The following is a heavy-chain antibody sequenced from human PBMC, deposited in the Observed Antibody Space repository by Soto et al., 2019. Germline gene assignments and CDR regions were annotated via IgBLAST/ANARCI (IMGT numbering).Heavy chain of an antibody. J-gene: IGHJ4*01. CDR1: GFTFRNYA. D-gene: IGHD2-15*01. V-gene: IGHV3-64D*06. CDR3: VKGNQLLRYYFEF. Sequence: GGSLRLSCSVSGFTFRNYAMHGVRQAPGKGLEYVSGITSDGDSTWHADSVKDRFTISRDNSKNTLFLQMSSLRVEDTAIYFCVKGNQLLRYYFEFWGPGTLVTVSS. CDR2: ITSDGDST.